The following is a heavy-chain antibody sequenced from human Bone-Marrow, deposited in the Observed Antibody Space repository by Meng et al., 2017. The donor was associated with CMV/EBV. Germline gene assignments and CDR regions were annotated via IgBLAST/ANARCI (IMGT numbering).Heavy chain of an antibody. CDR3: ARGLYYGSGSYYNPNFDY. CDR1: GYTFTAHY. V-gene: IGHV1-2*06. Sequence: ASVKVSCKASGYTFTAHYFHWVRQAPGQGLEWMGRIHPHRGDTNYAQQFQGRVTLTRDTSINTGYMELSRLRSDDTAVYYCARGLYYGSGSYYNPNFDYWGQGTLVTVSS. CDR2: IHPHRGDT. D-gene: IGHD3-10*01. J-gene: IGHJ4*02.